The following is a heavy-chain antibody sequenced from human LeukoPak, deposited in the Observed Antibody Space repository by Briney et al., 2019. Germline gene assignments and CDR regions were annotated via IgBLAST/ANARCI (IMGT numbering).Heavy chain of an antibody. Sequence: GESLKISCKGSGYSFTSYWIGWVRQMPGKGLEWMGIIYPADSDIRYSPSFQGQVTISADKSISTAYLQWSSLKASDTATYYCARQEYCSGGSCYTWFDPWGQGTLVTVSS. J-gene: IGHJ5*02. CDR2: IYPADSDI. CDR1: GYSFTSYW. D-gene: IGHD2-15*01. CDR3: ARQEYCSGGSCYTWFDP. V-gene: IGHV5-51*01.